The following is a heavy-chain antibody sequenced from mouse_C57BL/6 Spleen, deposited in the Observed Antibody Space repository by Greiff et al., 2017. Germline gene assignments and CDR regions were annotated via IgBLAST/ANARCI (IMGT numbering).Heavy chain of an antibody. CDR3: ARGLYYSNYSWFAY. J-gene: IGHJ3*01. V-gene: IGHV8-8*01. D-gene: IGHD2-5*01. CDR2: IWWDDDK. Sequence: QVTLKVSGPGILQPSQTLSLTCSFSGFSLSTFGMGVGWIRQPSGKGLEWLAHIWWDDDKYYNPALKSRLTISKDTSKNQVFLKIANVDTAVTATYYCARGLYYSNYSWFAYWGQGTLVTVSA. CDR1: GFSLSTFGMG.